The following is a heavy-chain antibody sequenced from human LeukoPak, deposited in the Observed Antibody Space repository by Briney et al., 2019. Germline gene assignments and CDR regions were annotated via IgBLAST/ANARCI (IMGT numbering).Heavy chain of an antibody. CDR1: GGSISSYY. CDR3: AREIFTYYYDSSGYYLRSKFDY. V-gene: IGHV4-4*07. D-gene: IGHD3-22*01. J-gene: IGHJ4*02. Sequence: PSETLSRTCTVSGGSISSYYWSWIRQPAGKRLEWIGRIYTSGSTNYNPSLKSRVTMSVDTSKNQFSLKLSSVTAADTAVYYCAREIFTYYYDSSGYYLRSKFDYWGQGTLVTVSS. CDR2: IYTSGST.